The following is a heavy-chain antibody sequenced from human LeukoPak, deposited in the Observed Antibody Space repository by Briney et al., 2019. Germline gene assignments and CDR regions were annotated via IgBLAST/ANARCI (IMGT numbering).Heavy chain of an antibody. Sequence: ASVTVSCKASGYTFTSYDINWVRQAPGQGLEWMGWMNPNSGNTGYAQKFQGRVTMTRNTSISTAYMELSSLRSEDTAVYYCATAGIAVAGTGSFDYWGQGTLVTVSS. J-gene: IGHJ4*02. D-gene: IGHD6-19*01. V-gene: IGHV1-8*01. CDR1: GYTFTSYD. CDR3: ATAGIAVAGTGSFDY. CDR2: MNPNSGNT.